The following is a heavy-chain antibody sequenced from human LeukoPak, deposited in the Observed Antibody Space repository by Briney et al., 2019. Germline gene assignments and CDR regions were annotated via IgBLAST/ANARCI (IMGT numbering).Heavy chain of an antibody. Sequence: GSLRLSCAASGFTFSWYWMSWIRQPPGKGLEWIGYVYHSGSTNYNPSLKSRVTMSVDTSNNQFSLKLSSVTAADTAMYYCAREGDYYDSGGYYRIDFWGQGTLVTVSS. CDR2: VYHSGST. D-gene: IGHD3-22*01. V-gene: IGHV4-59*01. CDR1: GFTFSWYW. CDR3: AREGDYYDSGGYYRIDF. J-gene: IGHJ4*02.